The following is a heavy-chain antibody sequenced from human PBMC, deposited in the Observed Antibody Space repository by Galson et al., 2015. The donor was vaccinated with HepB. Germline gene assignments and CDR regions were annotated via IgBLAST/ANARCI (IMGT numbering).Heavy chain of an antibody. D-gene: IGHD4-23*01. Sequence: SLRLSCAASGFTFSSYTMIWVRQAPGKGLEWVSCVSGSSITIYYADSVRGRFTISRDNAKNSLYLQMNSLGDEDTAVYYCAGKTGTTVVPWGQGTLVTVSS. CDR2: VSGSSITI. CDR3: AGKTGTTVVP. J-gene: IGHJ5*02. CDR1: GFTFSSYT. V-gene: IGHV3-48*02.